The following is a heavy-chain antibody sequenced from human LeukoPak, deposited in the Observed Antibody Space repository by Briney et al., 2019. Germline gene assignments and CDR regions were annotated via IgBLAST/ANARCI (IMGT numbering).Heavy chain of an antibody. J-gene: IGHJ4*02. D-gene: IGHD5-24*01. CDR3: ARELRDGYNEYYFDY. CDR1: GGFIISGGYY. V-gene: IGHV4-30-4*01. Sequence: SQTLSLTCTVSGGFIISGGYYWSWFRHPPGKGLEWIGYIYYSGSTDYNPSLKSRAVISVDTSKNQFFLKLRSVTAADTAVYYCARELRDGYNEYYFDYWGQGALVTVSS. CDR2: IYYSGST.